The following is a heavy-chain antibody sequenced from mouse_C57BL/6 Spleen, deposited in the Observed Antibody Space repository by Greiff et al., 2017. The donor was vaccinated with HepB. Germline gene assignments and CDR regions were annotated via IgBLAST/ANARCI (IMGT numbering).Heavy chain of an antibody. CDR2: IYPGDGDT. D-gene: IGHD2-5*01. CDR1: GYAFSSYW. J-gene: IGHJ4*01. Sequence: VQLQQSGAELVKPGASVKISCKASGYAFSSYWMNWVKQRPGKGLGWIGQIYPGDGDTNYNGKFKGKATLTADKSSSTAYMQLSSLTSEDSAVYFWARRGYSNCVRVYAMDDWGQGTSVTVSS. CDR3: ARRGYSNCVRVYAMDD. V-gene: IGHV1-80*01.